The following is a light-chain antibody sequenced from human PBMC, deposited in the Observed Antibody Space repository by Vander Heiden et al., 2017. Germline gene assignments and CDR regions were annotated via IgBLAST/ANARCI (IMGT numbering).Light chain of an antibody. CDR2: GAS. CDR1: QSVSSN. V-gene: IGKV3-15*01. CDR3: QQYNNWPT. Sequence: EIVMTQSPATLSVSPGERATLSCRASQSVSSNLAWYQQKPGQAPRLLINGASTRATGIPARCSGSGSGTEFTLTISSLQSEDFAVYYCQQYNNWPTFGPGTKVDIK. J-gene: IGKJ3*01.